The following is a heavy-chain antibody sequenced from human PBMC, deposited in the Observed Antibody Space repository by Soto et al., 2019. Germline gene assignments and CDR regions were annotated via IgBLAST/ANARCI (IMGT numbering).Heavy chain of an antibody. CDR3: ASPAAISYYYYGMDV. Sequence: VVQFWGGVEKAGGSIKGSLKGSGLTFPEYFFHWVRQAPGQRVGGMGWINPNSGGTNYAQKFQGRVTMTRDTSISTAYMELSRLRSDDTAVYYCASPAAISYYYYGMDVWGQGTTVTVSS. J-gene: IGHJ6*02. D-gene: IGHD2-2*02. V-gene: IGHV1-2*02. CDR2: INPNSGGT. CDR1: GLTFPEYF.